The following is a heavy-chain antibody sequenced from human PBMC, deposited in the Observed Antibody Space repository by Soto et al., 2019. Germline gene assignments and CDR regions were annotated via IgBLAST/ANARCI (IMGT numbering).Heavy chain of an antibody. Sequence: EVQLLESGGGLVQPGGSLVLSCAASGFTFSSYAMSWVRQAPGKGLEWVSSISGGGNDAFYAVSVKGRFTISRDNSRNTLYLQMSSLRADDTAIYYCARSLFLASTDTDPFDYWGQGALVTVSS. D-gene: IGHD3-3*02. V-gene: IGHV3-23*01. CDR3: ARSLFLASTDTDPFDY. J-gene: IGHJ4*02. CDR1: GFTFSSYA. CDR2: ISGGGNDA.